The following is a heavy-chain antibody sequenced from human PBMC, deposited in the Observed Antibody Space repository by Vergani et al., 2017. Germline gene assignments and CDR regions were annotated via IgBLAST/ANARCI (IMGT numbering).Heavy chain of an antibody. V-gene: IGHV3-30*18. CDR3: AKDGYCSGGSCYSRYYYYYMDV. Sequence: QVQLVESGGGVVQPGRSLRLSCAASGFTFSSYGMHWVRQAPGKGLEWVAVISYDGSNKYYADSVKGRFTISRDNSKNTLYLQMNSLRAEDTAVYYRAKDGYCSGGSCYSRYYYYYMDVWGKGTTVTVSS. D-gene: IGHD2-15*01. CDR2: ISYDGSNK. J-gene: IGHJ6*03. CDR1: GFTFSSYG.